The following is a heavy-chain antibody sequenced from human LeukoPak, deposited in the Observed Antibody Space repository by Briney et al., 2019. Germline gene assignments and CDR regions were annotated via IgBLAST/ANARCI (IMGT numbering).Heavy chain of an antibody. CDR1: GYTFTGYY. D-gene: IGHD6-19*01. V-gene: IGHV1-2*02. CDR3: ARGQQWLVPLDAFDI. CDR2: INPNSGGT. Sequence: ASVKVSCKASGYTFTGYYMHWVRQAPGQGLEWMGWINPNSGGTNYAQKFQGRVTMTRDTSISIAYMELSRLRSDDTAVYYCARGQQWLVPLDAFDIWGQGTMVTVSS. J-gene: IGHJ3*02.